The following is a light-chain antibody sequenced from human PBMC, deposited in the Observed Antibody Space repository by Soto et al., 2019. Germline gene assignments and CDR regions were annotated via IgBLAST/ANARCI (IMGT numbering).Light chain of an antibody. J-gene: IGKJ2*01. CDR2: DAS. Sequence: EIVLTQSPGTLSLSPGERATLSCRASQSVSSNYLAWYQQKPGQAPRLVLYDASSRATGIPDRFSGSGSGADFTLTISRLEPEDFAVYYCQQYDGSPLYAFGQGTKLEIK. V-gene: IGKV3-20*01. CDR3: QQYDGSPLYA. CDR1: QSVSSNY.